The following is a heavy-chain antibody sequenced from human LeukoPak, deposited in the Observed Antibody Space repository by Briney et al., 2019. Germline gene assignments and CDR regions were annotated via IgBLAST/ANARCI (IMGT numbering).Heavy chain of an antibody. D-gene: IGHD2/OR15-2a*01. Sequence: GGSLRLSCAASGFTVSNAWMSWVRQAPGKGLEWVGRIKSKADGGTTDYAAPVKDRFTTSRDESENTLYLQMNSLKTEDTAVYYCTTLYGSNFVDYWGQGTLVTVSS. J-gene: IGHJ4*02. CDR2: IKSKADGGTT. V-gene: IGHV3-15*01. CDR1: GFTVSNAW. CDR3: TTLYGSNFVDY.